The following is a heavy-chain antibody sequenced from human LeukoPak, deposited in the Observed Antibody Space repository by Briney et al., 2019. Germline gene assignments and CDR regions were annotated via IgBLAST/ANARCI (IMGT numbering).Heavy chain of an antibody. CDR3: ANTYYYDSSGYPWSNWFDP. CDR2: IYYSGST. V-gene: IGHV4-39*07. Sequence: SETLSLTCTVSGGSISSSSYYWGWIRQPPGKGLEWIGSIYYSGSTYYNPSLKSRVTISVDTSKIQFSLKLSSVTAADTAVYYCANTYYYDSSGYPWSNWFDPWGQGTLVTVSS. D-gene: IGHD3-22*01. J-gene: IGHJ5*02. CDR1: GGSISSSSYY.